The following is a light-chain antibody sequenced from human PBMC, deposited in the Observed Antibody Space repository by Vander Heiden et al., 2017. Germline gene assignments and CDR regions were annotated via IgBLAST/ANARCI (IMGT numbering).Light chain of an antibody. CDR1: QSLLHSNGYNY. Sequence: DIVMTQSPLSLPVTPGEPASISCRSSQSLLHSNGYNYLDWYLQKPGQSPQLLIYLGSSRASGVPDRFSGSGSGTDFTLKISRVEAEDVGVYYCMQGLQTWTFGQGTKVGL. J-gene: IGKJ1*01. V-gene: IGKV2-28*01. CDR2: LGS. CDR3: MQGLQTWT.